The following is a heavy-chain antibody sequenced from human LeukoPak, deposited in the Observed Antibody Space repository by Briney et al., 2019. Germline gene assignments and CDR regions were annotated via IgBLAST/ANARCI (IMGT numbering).Heavy chain of an antibody. CDR2: SRNKANSYTT. CDR1: GFTFSDHY. CDR3: TRVGDCSNNRCYGAVDY. D-gene: IGHD2-2*01. V-gene: IGHV3-72*01. J-gene: IGHJ4*02. Sequence: GGSLRLSCAASGFTFSDHYMDWVRQAPGKVLEWVGRSRNKANSYTTEYAASVKGRFTISRDVSKNSLYLQMNSLKTEDTAMYYCTRVGDCSNNRCYGAVDYWGQGTLVTVSS.